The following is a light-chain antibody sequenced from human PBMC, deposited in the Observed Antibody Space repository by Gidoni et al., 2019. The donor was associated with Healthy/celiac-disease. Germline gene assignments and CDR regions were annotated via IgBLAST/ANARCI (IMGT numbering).Light chain of an antibody. Sequence: EIAVTQPPATLSVSPGERATLACRASQRVSSYLAWYQQKPGQAPRLLIYDASNRATGVPSRFSGSGSGTDFTLTISSLEPEDFAVYYCQQRCNWPLTFGPGTKVDIK. CDR2: DAS. CDR3: QQRCNWPLT. CDR1: QRVSSY. J-gene: IGKJ3*01. V-gene: IGKV3-11*01.